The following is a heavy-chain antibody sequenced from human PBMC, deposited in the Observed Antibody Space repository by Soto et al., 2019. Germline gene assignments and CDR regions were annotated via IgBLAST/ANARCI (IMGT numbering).Heavy chain of an antibody. J-gene: IGHJ6*02. CDR2: ISSTSSYI. CDR1: GFTFSSYS. Sequence: PGGSLRLSXAASGFTFSSYSMNWVRQAPGKGLEWVSSISSTSSYIYYADSVKGRFTISRDNSKNTLYLQMNSLRAEDTAVYYCAREHYDFWSGYYYYYYGMDVWGQGTTVTVSS. D-gene: IGHD3-3*01. CDR3: AREHYDFWSGYYYYYYGMDV. V-gene: IGHV3-21*01.